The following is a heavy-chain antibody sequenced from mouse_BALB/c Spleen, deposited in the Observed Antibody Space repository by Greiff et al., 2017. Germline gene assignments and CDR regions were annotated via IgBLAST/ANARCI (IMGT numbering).Heavy chain of an antibody. CDR3: ARTTVVARKLAWFAY. D-gene: IGHD1-1*01. J-gene: IGHJ3*01. Sequence: QVQLQQSGAELAKPGASVKMSCKASGYTFTSYWMHWVKQRPGQGLEWIGYINPSTGYTEYNQKFKDKATLTADKSSSTAYMQLSSLTSEDSAVYYCARTTVVARKLAWFAYWGQGTLVTVSA. V-gene: IGHV1-7*01. CDR2: INPSTGYT. CDR1: GYTFTSYW.